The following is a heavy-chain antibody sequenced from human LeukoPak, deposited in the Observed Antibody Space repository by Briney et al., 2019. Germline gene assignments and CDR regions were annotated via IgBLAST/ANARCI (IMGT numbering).Heavy chain of an antibody. CDR3: ARLPITMMGWFDP. D-gene: IGHD3-22*01. CDR2: IIPIFGTA. J-gene: IGHJ5*02. Sequence: EASVKVSCKASGGTFSSYAISWVRQAPGQGLEWMGGIIPIFGTANYAQKLQGRVTITTDESTSTAYMELSSLRSEDTAVYYCARLPITMMGWFDPWGQGTLVTVSS. V-gene: IGHV1-69*05. CDR1: GGTFSSYA.